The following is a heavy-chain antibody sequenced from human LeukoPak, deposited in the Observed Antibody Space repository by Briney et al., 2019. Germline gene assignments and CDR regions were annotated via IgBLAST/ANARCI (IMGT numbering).Heavy chain of an antibody. J-gene: IGHJ4*02. D-gene: IGHD1-26*01. V-gene: IGHV1-69*05. Sequence: ASVKVSCKASGGTFSSYAISWVRQAPGQGLEWMGGIIPIFGTANYAQKFQGRVTITTDESTSTAYMELSSRRSEDTAVYYCARASGSYGGFDYWGQGTLVTVSS. CDR1: GGTFSSYA. CDR3: ARASGSYGGFDY. CDR2: IIPIFGTA.